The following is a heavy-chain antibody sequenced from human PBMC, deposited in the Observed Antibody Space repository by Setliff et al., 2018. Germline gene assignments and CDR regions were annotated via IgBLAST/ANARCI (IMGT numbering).Heavy chain of an antibody. Sequence: PGGSLRLSCAASGFTFSSYAMSWVRQAPGKGLEWVSGISGSGGSTNYADSVKGRFTISRDNSKNTLYLQMNSLRAEDTAVYYCAKDRNGYSSGWPHSLISYFQHWGQGTLVTVSS. CDR1: GFTFSSYA. J-gene: IGHJ1*01. CDR2: ISGSGGST. V-gene: IGHV3-23*01. D-gene: IGHD6-19*01. CDR3: AKDRNGYSSGWPHSLISYFQH.